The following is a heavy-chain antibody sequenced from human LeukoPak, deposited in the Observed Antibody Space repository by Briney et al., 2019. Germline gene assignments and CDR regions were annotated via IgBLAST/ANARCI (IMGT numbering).Heavy chain of an antibody. Sequence: GGSLRLSCAASGFTIGRYWMHWVRQAPGKGLVWVSRSEGDDSTTTYADSVKGRFTVSRDTAKNTLYLQMNSLRVEGTAVYYCAKLDWLDSWGQGTLVTVSP. V-gene: IGHV3-74*03. CDR3: AKLDWLDS. CDR2: SEGDDSTT. J-gene: IGHJ5*01. CDR1: GFTIGRYW.